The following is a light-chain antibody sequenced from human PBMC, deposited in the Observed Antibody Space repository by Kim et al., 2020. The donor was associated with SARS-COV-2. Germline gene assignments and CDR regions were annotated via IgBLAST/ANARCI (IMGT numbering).Light chain of an antibody. Sequence: AAVGDRVPISCRASQVISNALAWFQQKPGKAPKSLSYSASSLQSGVPSKFSGSGSGTDITLTIISLQPEDFATDYCQQYKRYPPTFGQGTKVEIK. J-gene: IGKJ1*01. CDR1: QVISNA. CDR3: QQYKRYPPT. CDR2: SAS. V-gene: IGKV1-16*02.